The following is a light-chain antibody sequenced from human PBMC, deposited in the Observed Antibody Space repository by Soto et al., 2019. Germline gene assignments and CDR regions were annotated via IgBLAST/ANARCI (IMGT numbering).Light chain of an antibody. CDR3: QQYGSSPPIT. CDR1: QSVSSSY. CDR2: GAS. Sequence: EKALTQSPVTLSLSPGERATLSCRASQSVSSSYLAWYQQKPGQAPRLLIYGASSRATGIPDRFSGSGSGTDFTLTISRLEPEDFAVYYCQQYGSSPPITFGQGTRLEIK. J-gene: IGKJ5*01. V-gene: IGKV3-20*01.